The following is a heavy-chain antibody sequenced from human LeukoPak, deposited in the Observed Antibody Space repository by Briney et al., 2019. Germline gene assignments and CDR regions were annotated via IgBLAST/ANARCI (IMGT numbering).Heavy chain of an antibody. V-gene: IGHV3-48*03. CDR1: GFTFSGYA. CDR3: AKSDPYGDSLIEI. J-gene: IGHJ4*02. D-gene: IGHD4-17*01. CDR2: ISSTGGTI. Sequence: GGSLRLSCAASGFTFSGYAMNWIRQAPGKGLEWLSHISSTGGTIYYADSVKGRLTVSRDNAKNSLYLQMNSLRAEDTAVYYCAKSDPYGDSLIEIWGQGALVTVSS.